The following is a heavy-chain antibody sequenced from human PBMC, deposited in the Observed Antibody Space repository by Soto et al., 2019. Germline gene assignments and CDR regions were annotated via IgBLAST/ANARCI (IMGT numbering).Heavy chain of an antibody. J-gene: IGHJ4*02. Sequence: PSETLSLTCAVYGGSFSGYYWSWIRQPPGKGLEWIGEINHSGSTNYNPSLKSRVTISVDTSKNQFSLKLSSVTAADTAVYYCARAYSSSCLDYWGQGXLVTVYS. CDR3: ARAYSSSCLDY. D-gene: IGHD6-13*01. CDR1: GGSFSGYY. CDR2: INHSGST. V-gene: IGHV4-34*01.